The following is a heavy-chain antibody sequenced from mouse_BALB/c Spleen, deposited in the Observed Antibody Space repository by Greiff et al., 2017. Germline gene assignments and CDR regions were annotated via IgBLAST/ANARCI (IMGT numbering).Heavy chain of an antibody. J-gene: IGHJ4*01. CDR3: ARKATTVKDYAMDY. CDR1: GFSLTSYG. CDR2: IWSGGST. Sequence: QVQLKESGPGLVQPSQSLSITCTVSGFSLTSYGLHWVRQSPGKGLEWLGVIWSGGSTDYNAAFISRLSISKDNSKSQVFFKMNSLQANDTAIYYCARKATTVKDYAMDYWGQGTSVTVSS. D-gene: IGHD1-1*01. V-gene: IGHV2-2*02.